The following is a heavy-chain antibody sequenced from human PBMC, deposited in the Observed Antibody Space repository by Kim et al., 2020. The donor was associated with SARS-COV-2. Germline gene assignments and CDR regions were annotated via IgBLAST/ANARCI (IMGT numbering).Heavy chain of an antibody. J-gene: IGHJ4*02. CDR3: ARDRRDYVWGSYRDYYFDY. Sequence: GGSLRLSCAASGFTFSSYSMNWVRQAPGKGLEWVSYISSSSSTIYYADSVKGRFTISRDNAKNSLYLQMNSLRDEDTAVYYCARDRRDYVWGSYRDYYFDYWGQGTLVTVSS. CDR1: GFTFSSYS. CDR2: ISSSSSTI. D-gene: IGHD3-16*02. V-gene: IGHV3-48*02.